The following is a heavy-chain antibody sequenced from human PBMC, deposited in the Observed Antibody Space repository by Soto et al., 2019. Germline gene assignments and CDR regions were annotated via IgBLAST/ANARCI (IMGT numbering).Heavy chain of an antibody. V-gene: IGHV4-34*01. CDR3: ARSVACSSTSCHSYYFDY. Sequence: SETLSLTCAVYGESLSGYYWNWIRQPPGKGLEWIGEINHSGSTNYNPSLKSRVTISVDTSKNQFSLKLNSVTAADTAVYYCARSVACSSTSCHSYYFDYWGQGTPVTVS. D-gene: IGHD2-2*01. CDR1: GESLSGYY. CDR2: INHSGST. J-gene: IGHJ4*02.